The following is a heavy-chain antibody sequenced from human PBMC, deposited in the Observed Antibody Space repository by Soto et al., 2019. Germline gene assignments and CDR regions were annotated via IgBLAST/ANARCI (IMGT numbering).Heavy chain of an antibody. V-gene: IGHV1-2*02. Sequence: QVQLVQSGAEVKKPGASVNVSCKASGYTFTVYYMHWVRQAPGQGLEWMGWINPKSGGTMYPQKFQGRVTMTWDTSIRTAYMAVTRLRSADTAVYYCARDLAKGGVSAGFDYWGQGTLVTVSS. CDR3: ARDLAKGGVSAGFDY. D-gene: IGHD2-8*01. CDR2: INPKSGGT. J-gene: IGHJ4*02. CDR1: GYTFTVYY.